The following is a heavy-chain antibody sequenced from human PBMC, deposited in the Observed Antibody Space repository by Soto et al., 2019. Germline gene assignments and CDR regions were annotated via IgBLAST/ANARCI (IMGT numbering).Heavy chain of an antibody. D-gene: IGHD3-22*01. CDR1: GFTFSSYG. CDR2: ISYDGSNK. V-gene: IGHV3-30*18. CDR3: AKVSYYYDSSGYYPSDYFDY. J-gene: IGHJ4*02. Sequence: GGSLRLSCAASGFTFSSYGMHWVRQAPGKGLEWVAVISYDGSNKYYADSVKGRFTISRDNSKNTLYLQMNSLRAEDTAVYYCAKVSYYYDSSGYYPSDYFDYWGQGTLVTFSS.